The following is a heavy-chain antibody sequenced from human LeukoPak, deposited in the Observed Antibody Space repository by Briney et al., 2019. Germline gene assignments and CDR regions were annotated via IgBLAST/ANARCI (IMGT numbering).Heavy chain of an antibody. CDR2: VYYSRST. V-gene: IGHV4-39*07. Sequence: SETLSLTCTVSGGSISSSSYYWGWIRQPPGKGLEWIGSVYYSRSTYYSPSLKNRVTISVDTSKNQFSLKLSSVTAADTAVYYCASLEYSSDHPRDFHHWGQGTLVTVSS. CDR3: ASLEYSSDHPRDFHH. D-gene: IGHD5-18*01. J-gene: IGHJ1*01. CDR1: GGSISSSSYY.